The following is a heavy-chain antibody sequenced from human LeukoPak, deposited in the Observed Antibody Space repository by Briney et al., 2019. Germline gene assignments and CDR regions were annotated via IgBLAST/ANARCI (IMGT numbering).Heavy chain of an antibody. CDR1: GGSISSYY. Sequence: SETLSLTCTVSGGSISSYYWSWIRQPAGKGLEWIGRIYTSGSTNYNPSLKSRVTMSVDTSKNQFSLKLSSVTAADTAVYYCARDLLQTTYYYDSSGYYQRSDAFDIWGQGTMVTVSS. CDR2: IYTSGST. J-gene: IGHJ3*02. D-gene: IGHD3-22*01. V-gene: IGHV4-4*07. CDR3: ARDLLQTTYYYDSSGYYQRSDAFDI.